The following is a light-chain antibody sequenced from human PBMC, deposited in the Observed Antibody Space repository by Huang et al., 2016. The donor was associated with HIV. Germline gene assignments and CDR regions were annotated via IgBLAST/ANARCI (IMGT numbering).Light chain of an antibody. CDR1: QSISNY. CDR2: AAY. V-gene: IGKV1-39*01. J-gene: IGKJ3*01. Sequence: DIQMTQSPSSLSASVGDRVTITCRASQSISNYLNWYQQKPGKAPNLLIYAAYNLQTGVPSRFSGSGSGTDFTLTINSLQPEDFATYYCQQSYDTPITFGPGTKLDIK. CDR3: QQSYDTPIT.